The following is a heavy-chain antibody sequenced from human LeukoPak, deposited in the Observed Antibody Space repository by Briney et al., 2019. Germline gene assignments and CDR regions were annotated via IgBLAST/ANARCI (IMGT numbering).Heavy chain of an antibody. CDR2: IKPDGSER. D-gene: IGHD4-11*01. Sequence: PGGSPRPSCAASGFTFSTYRMSWVRQAAGKGLEWVANIKPDGSERHYVDSVKGRFTISRDNAKNSLYLQMSSLRAEDTAVYYCTRVEETATTAAIIRKYSYYYYYMDVWGKGNTVTVSS. CDR1: GFTFSTYR. J-gene: IGHJ6*03. V-gene: IGHV3-7*01. CDR3: TRVEETATTAAIIRKYSYYYYYMDV.